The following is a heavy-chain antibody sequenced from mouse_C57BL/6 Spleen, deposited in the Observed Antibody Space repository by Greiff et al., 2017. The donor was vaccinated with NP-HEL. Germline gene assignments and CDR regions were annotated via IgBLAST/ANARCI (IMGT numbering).Heavy chain of an antibody. CDR3: AKFDYYGPYAMDY. J-gene: IGHJ4*01. V-gene: IGHV2-5*01. CDR1: GFSLTSYG. CDR2: IWRGGST. D-gene: IGHD1-1*01. Sequence: VQLQQSGPGLVQPSQSLSITCTVSGFSLTSYGVHWVRQSPGKGLEWLGVIWRGGSTDYNAAFMSRLSITKDNSKSQVFFKMNSLQADDTAIYYCAKFDYYGPYAMDYWGQGTSVTVSS.